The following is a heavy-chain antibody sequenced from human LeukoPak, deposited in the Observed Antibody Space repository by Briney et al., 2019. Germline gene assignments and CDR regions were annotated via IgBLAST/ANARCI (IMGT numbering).Heavy chain of an antibody. V-gene: IGHV1-2*02. CDR1: GYSFSDYY. D-gene: IGHD3-3*01. Sequence: ASVKVSCKTSGYSFSDYYIHWLRQAPGQGLEWMGWINTKSGRTSSARKFQGRVTMTRDPSITTVYMDMAWLTSDDTAIYFCARADFIDAGPYLIGPWGQGTLVTVSS. CDR3: ARADFIDAGPYLIGP. CDR2: INTKSGRT. J-gene: IGHJ5*02.